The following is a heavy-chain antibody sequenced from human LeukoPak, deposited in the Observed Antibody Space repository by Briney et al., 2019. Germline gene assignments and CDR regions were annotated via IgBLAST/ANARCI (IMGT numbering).Heavy chain of an antibody. D-gene: IGHD3-10*01. J-gene: IGHJ4*02. CDR1: GYIFTDFY. Sequence: ASVKVSCKTSGYIFTDFYLHWVRQAPGQGLEWMGWISPTNGATSYARRFQGRVDMARDTSTSTSYMELSSLGSDDTAVYYCARSLSVTRGLITTMLGYWGQGTLVTVSS. V-gene: IGHV1-2*02. CDR2: ISPTNGAT. CDR3: ARSLSVTRGLITTMLGY.